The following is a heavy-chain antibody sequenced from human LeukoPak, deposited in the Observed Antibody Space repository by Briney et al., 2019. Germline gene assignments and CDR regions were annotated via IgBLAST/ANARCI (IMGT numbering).Heavy chain of an antibody. D-gene: IGHD1-14*01. V-gene: IGHV4-59*01. Sequence: SEALSLTCTVSGGSISSYDWSWIRQPPGKGLEWIGYIYYSGSTNYNPSLQSRVTISLDTSKNQFSLKLSSVTAADTAVYYCARAKVDRRFDPWGQGTLVTVSS. CDR1: GGSISSYD. J-gene: IGHJ5*02. CDR3: ARAKVDRRFDP. CDR2: IYYSGST.